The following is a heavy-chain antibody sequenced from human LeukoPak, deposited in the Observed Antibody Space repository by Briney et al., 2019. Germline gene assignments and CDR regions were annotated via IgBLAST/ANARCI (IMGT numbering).Heavy chain of an antibody. D-gene: IGHD2-8*01. Sequence: SSETLSLTCAVSDGSFSNYYWSWFRQSPGEGLEWIAEIYPGETAKYDPSLWSRVTTSADTSKSQFSLRLSSVTAADTAVYYCAGYHQWFLNDRWGQGTLVTVSS. CDR2: IYPGETA. CDR1: DGSFSNYY. CDR3: AGYHQWFLNDR. V-gene: IGHV4-34*01. J-gene: IGHJ5*02.